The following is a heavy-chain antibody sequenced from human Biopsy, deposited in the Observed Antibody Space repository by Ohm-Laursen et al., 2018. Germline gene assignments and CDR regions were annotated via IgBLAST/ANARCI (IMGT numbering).Heavy chain of an antibody. Sequence: SCAASGFTFSGYAMSWVRQGPEKGLEWVSVVTGSGRSTYYTDSVKGRFSISRDNSKNTLYLQMNSLRVEDTAVYYCAKGRSGGTGHGNWFDPWGQGTLVIVSS. J-gene: IGHJ5*02. CDR2: VTGSGRST. D-gene: IGHD3-10*01. CDR3: AKGRSGGTGHGNWFDP. CDR1: GFTFSGYA. V-gene: IGHV3-23*01.